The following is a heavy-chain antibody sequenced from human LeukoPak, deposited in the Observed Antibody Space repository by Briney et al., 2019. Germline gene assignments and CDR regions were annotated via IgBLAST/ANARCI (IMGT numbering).Heavy chain of an antibody. Sequence: GGSLRLSCVASGYTFSSFSINWVRQAPGKGLEWVSSISVRSNYIYYADSVRGRFSISRDDARNSLYLQMDSLRGDDTAVYYCVRLRRNYDSSGYYYYYDYWGEGTLVTVSS. V-gene: IGHV3-21*01. CDR2: ISVRSNYI. CDR3: VRLRRNYDSSGYYYYYDY. CDR1: GYTFSSFS. D-gene: IGHD3-22*01. J-gene: IGHJ4*02.